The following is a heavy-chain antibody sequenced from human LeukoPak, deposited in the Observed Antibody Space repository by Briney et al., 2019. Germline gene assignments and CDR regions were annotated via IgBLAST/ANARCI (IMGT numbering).Heavy chain of an antibody. CDR3: ARLSGKWT. J-gene: IGHJ5*02. CDR2: IYHSGST. D-gene: IGHD1-26*01. Sequence: KPSETLSLTCAVSGYSISSGYYWGWIRQPPGKGLEWIGSIYHSGSTYYNPSLKSRVTISVDTSKNQFSLKLSSVTAADTAVYYCARLSGKWTWGQGTLVTVSS. CDR1: GYSISSGYY. V-gene: IGHV4-38-2*01.